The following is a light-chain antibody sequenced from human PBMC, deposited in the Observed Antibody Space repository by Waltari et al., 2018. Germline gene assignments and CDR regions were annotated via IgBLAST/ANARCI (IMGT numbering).Light chain of an antibody. CDR2: DVN. J-gene: IGLJ1*01. V-gene: IGLV2-14*03. CDR3: SSYTSSTIPV. CDR1: SRDVCGYKY. Sequence: QSALTQPASVSGSPGQSITIPCTGPSRDVCGYKYGSWYQQHPDKAPKLMLYDVNNRPSGVSNRFSGSKSGNTASLTISSLQAEDEADYYCSSYTSSTIPVFGTGTNVTVL.